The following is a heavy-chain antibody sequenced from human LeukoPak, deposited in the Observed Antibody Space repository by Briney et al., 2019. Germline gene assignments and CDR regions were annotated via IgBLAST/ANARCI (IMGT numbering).Heavy chain of an antibody. CDR3: AKDALPLGYCSSTSCYTGGFDY. CDR2: IRYDGSNK. V-gene: IGHV3-30*02. CDR1: GFTFSSYG. Sequence: GGSLRLSCAASGFTFSSYGMHWVRQAPGKGLEWVAFIRYDGSNKYYADSVKGRFTISRDNSKNTLYLQMNSLRAEDTAVYYCAKDALPLGYCSSTSCYTGGFDYWGQGTLVTVPP. D-gene: IGHD2-2*02. J-gene: IGHJ4*02.